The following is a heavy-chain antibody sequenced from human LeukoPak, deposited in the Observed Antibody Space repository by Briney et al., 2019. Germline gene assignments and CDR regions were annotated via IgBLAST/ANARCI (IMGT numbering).Heavy chain of an antibody. CDR3: ARLPPAKAAAADY. J-gene: IGHJ4*02. D-gene: IGHD6-13*01. V-gene: IGHV4-39*02. CDR2: IYYSGNS. Sequence: SETLSLTCTVSGDSFSSSNYFWVWIRQPPGKGLEWIGSIYYSGNSYYNPSLKSRVTISVDTSKNHFSLKLSSVTAADTAVYYCARLPPAKAAAADYWGQGTLVTVSS. CDR1: GDSFSSSNYF.